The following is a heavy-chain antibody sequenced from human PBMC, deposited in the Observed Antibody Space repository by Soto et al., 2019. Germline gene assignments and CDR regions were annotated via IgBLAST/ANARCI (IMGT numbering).Heavy chain of an antibody. J-gene: IGHJ4*02. CDR1: GGSFGNSA. Sequence: QVLLVQSGAEVKKPGSSVKISCKASGGSFGNSAINWVRQTPGQGLEWMGGFIPVYRTLNYAQKFQGRVTITADESTGTAYMTLNRLACNDTAVYYCATGVIWIGYFTVDSWGQGTRVTVSS. CDR2: FIPVYRTL. CDR3: ATGVIWIGYFTVDS. V-gene: IGHV1-69*01. D-gene: IGHD3-3*01.